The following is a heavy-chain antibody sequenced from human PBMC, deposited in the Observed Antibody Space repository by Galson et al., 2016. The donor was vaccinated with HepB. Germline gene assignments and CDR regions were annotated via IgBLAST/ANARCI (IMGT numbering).Heavy chain of an antibody. CDR2: INTTAGST. D-gene: IGHD3-22*01. CDR1: GYAFTKFY. CDR3: ARSYYSKYFDY. Sequence: SVKVSCKASGYAFTKFYIHWVRQAPGQGLEWMGIINTTAGSTTYEQKFQGRVSMTRDTSTSTVYMELNSLTSEDTAVYFCARSYYSKYFDYWGQGTLATVSS. J-gene: IGHJ4*02. V-gene: IGHV1-46*01.